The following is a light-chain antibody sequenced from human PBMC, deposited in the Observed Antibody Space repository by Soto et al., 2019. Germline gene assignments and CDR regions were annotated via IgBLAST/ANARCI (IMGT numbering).Light chain of an antibody. CDR3: QQYNSYSWT. V-gene: IGKV1-5*01. CDR2: DAS. J-gene: IGKJ1*01. CDR1: QSISSW. Sequence: DIQMTQSPSTLSASVGYRVTITCRASQSISSWLAWYQQKPGKAPKLLIYDASSLESGVPSRFSGSGSWTEFTLTISSLQPDDFATYYCQQYNSYSWTFGQGTKVDIK.